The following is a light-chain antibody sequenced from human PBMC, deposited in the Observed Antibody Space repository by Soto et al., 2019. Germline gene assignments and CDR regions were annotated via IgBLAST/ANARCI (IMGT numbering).Light chain of an antibody. Sequence: DAVLTQSPDSPAASLDERATINCKSSQTVLYSLNNKNYLAWYQQKPGQPPKLLIYWASTRESGVPDRFSGSGSGTDFTLTISSLQAEDVAVYYCQQYYSSPITFGQGTRLEIK. CDR2: WAS. V-gene: IGKV4-1*01. CDR1: QTVLYSLNNKNY. J-gene: IGKJ5*01. CDR3: QQYYSSPIT.